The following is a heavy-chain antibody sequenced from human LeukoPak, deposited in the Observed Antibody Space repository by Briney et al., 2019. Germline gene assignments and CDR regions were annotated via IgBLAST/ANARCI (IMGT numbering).Heavy chain of an antibody. V-gene: IGHV4-59*12. CDR1: GGSISSYY. CDR2: IYHSGST. J-gene: IGHJ3*02. D-gene: IGHD2-2*01. Sequence: PSETLSLTCTVSGGSISSYYWSWIRQPPGKGLEWIGYIYHSGSTYYNPSLKSRVTISVDRSKNQFSLKLSSVTAADTAVYYCAREGYCSSTSCSHDAFDIWGQGTMVTVSS. CDR3: AREGYCSSTSCSHDAFDI.